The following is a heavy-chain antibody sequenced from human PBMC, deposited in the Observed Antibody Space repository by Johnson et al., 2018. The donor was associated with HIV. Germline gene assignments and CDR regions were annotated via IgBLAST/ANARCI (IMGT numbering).Heavy chain of an antibody. CDR2: IKSKTEGGTT. CDR3: TTPRPNWGWNAFDI. J-gene: IGHJ3*02. CDR1: GLTFSDAW. V-gene: IGHV3-15*01. D-gene: IGHD7-27*01. Sequence: VQLVESGGGLVKPGGSLRLTCAASGLTFSDAWMSWVRQAPGKGLEWVGRIKSKTEGGTTDYAAPVKGRFTISRDDTKNTLYLQMNSLKTEDTAVYYCTTPRPNWGWNAFDIWGQGTMVTVSS.